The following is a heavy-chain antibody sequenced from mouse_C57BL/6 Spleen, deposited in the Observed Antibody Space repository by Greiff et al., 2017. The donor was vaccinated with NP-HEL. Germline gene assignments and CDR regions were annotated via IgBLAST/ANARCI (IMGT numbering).Heavy chain of an antibody. J-gene: IGHJ2*01. CDR2: IDPSDSYT. D-gene: IGHD2-5*01. CDR3: ARSNYLFDY. CDR1: GYTFTSYW. V-gene: IGHV1-50*01. Sequence: QVQLQQPGAELVKPGASVKLSCKASGYTFTSYWMQWVKQRPGQGLEWIGEIDPSDSYTNYNQKFKGKATLTADKSSSTAYMQLSSLTSEDSAVYFCARSNYLFDYWGQGTTLTASS.